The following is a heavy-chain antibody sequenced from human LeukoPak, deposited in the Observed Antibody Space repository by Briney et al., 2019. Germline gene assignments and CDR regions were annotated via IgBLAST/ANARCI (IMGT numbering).Heavy chain of an antibody. Sequence: SETLSLTCTVSGGSISSYYWSWIRQPAGKGLEWIGRIYTSGSTNYNPSLKSRVTISLDTSKNQFSLRLSSVTAADTAVYYCAREGYDFWSGYRDYWGQGTLVTVSS. CDR3: AREGYDFWSGYRDY. CDR1: GGSISSYY. V-gene: IGHV4-4*07. J-gene: IGHJ4*02. CDR2: IYTSGST. D-gene: IGHD3-3*01.